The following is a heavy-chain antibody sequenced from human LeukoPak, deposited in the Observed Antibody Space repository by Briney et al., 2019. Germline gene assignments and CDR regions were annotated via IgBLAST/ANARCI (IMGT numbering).Heavy chain of an antibody. J-gene: IGHJ4*02. Sequence: GASVKVSCKASGGTFSSYAISWVRQAPGQGLEWMGRIIPILGIANYAQKFQGRVTITADKSTSTAYMELSSLRSEDTAVYYCAGDSSGYGHFDYWGQGTLVTVSS. D-gene: IGHD6-19*01. CDR3: AGDSSGYGHFDY. CDR1: GGTFSSYA. CDR2: IIPILGIA. V-gene: IGHV1-69*04.